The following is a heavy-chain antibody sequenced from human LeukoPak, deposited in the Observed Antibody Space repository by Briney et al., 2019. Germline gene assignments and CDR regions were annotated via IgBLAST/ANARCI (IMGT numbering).Heavy chain of an antibody. J-gene: IGHJ3*02. D-gene: IGHD3-10*01. CDR3: ARGSITMVRGAIITVAFDI. CDR1: GGSISSYY. Sequence: PSETLSLTCTVSGGSISSYYWSWIRQPPGKGLEWIGYIYYSGSTNYNPSLKSRVTISVDTSKHQFSLKLSSVTAADTAVYYCARGSITMVRGAIITVAFDIWGQGTMVTVSS. CDR2: IYYSGST. V-gene: IGHV4-59*01.